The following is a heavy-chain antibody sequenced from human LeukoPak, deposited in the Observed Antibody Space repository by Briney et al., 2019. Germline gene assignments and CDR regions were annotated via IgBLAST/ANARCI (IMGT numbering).Heavy chain of an antibody. CDR3: ANDGTRGRYYYGSGSYFDY. Sequence: PGGSLRLSCAASGFTFSSYAMHWVRQAPGKGLEWVAVISYDGSNKYYADSVKGRFTISRDNSKNTLYLQMNSLRAVDTAVYYCANDGTRGRYYYGSGSYFDYWGQGTLVTVSS. J-gene: IGHJ4*02. CDR2: ISYDGSNK. V-gene: IGHV3-30-3*02. CDR1: GFTFSSYA. D-gene: IGHD3-10*01.